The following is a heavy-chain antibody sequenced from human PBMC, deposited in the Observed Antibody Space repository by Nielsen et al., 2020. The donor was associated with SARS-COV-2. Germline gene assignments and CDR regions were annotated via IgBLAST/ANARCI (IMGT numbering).Heavy chain of an antibody. V-gene: IGHV1-46*01. CDR1: GYTFTSYY. Sequence: APVKVSCKASGYTFTSYYMHWVRQAPGQGLEWMGIINPSGGSTSYAQKFQGRVTMTRDTSTSTVYMELSSLRSEDTAVYYCARVMVCGGDCYAFDIWGQGTMVTVSS. D-gene: IGHD2-21*02. J-gene: IGHJ3*02. CDR3: ARVMVCGGDCYAFDI. CDR2: INPSGGST.